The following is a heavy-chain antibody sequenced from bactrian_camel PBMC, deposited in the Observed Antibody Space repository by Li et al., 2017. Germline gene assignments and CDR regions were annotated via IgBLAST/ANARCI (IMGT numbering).Heavy chain of an antibody. Sequence: HVQLVESGGGSVVAGGSLRLVCSTSRFDHGSYCMGWFREVPGKPREYLAAVDKHGTTTYDDSVKGRFTISKDSANNALYLQMNNLQPDDTGRYHCAHGYYCTYCVSGWCARFHSWGRGTQVTVS. J-gene: IGHJ4*01. D-gene: IGHD1*01. CDR3: AHGYYCTYCVSGWCARFHS. CDR1: RFDHGSYC. CDR2: VDKHGTT. V-gene: IGHV3S55*01.